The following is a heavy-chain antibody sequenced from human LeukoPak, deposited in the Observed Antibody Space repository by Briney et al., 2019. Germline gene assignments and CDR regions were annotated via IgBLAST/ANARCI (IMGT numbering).Heavy chain of an antibody. J-gene: IGHJ4*02. CDR2: IYSGGTT. CDR3: ATSSGGSYTGVDY. CDR1: GFTVSSNY. V-gene: IGHV3-53*01. Sequence: GGSLRLSCAASGFTVSSNYMNWVRQAPGKGLEWVSIIYSGGTTYYADSVKGRFTISRDNSKNTLYLQMNSLRAEDTAVYYCATSSGGSYTGVDYWGQGTLVTVSS. D-gene: IGHD2-15*01.